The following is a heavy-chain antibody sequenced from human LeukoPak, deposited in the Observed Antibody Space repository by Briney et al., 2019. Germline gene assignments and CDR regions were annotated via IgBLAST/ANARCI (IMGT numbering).Heavy chain of an antibody. J-gene: IGHJ6*03. CDR1: GGSISSGGYY. Sequence: SQTLSLTCTVSGGSISSGGYYWSWIRQHPGKGLEWIGYIYYSGSTYYNPSLKSRVTISVDTSKNQFSLKLSSVTAADTAVYYCARVASPLIAAAGAKFYYYYYMDVWGKGTTVTVSS. CDR3: ARVASPLIAAAGAKFYYYYYMDV. D-gene: IGHD6-13*01. V-gene: IGHV4-31*03. CDR2: IYYSGST.